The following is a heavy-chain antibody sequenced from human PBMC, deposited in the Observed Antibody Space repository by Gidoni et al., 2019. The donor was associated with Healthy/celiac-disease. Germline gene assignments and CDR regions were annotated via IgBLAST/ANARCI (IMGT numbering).Heavy chain of an antibody. J-gene: IGHJ6*02. CDR3: AKERNSYAIYYYYGMDV. D-gene: IGHD2-2*01. CDR2: ISYDESNK. V-gene: IGHV3-30*18. CDR1: GFTFSSSG. Sequence: QVQLVESGGGVVQPARSLTLACAASGFTFSSSGMHWVRQAPGKGLEWVAVISYDESNKYYADSVKGRFTISRDNSKNTLYLQMNSLRAEDTAVYYCAKERNSYAIYYYYGMDVWSQGTTVTVSS.